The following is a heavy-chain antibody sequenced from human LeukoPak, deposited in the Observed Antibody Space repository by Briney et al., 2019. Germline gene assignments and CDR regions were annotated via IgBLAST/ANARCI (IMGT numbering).Heavy chain of an antibody. J-gene: IGHJ3*02. V-gene: IGHV1-2*02. CDR3: AKVMGSGQWLVEREDFDI. Sequence: GASVKVSCKASGYTFTGYYIHWVRQAPGPGLEWMGWINPNSGGTNYAQKFQGRVTMTRDTSISTAYMELSRLRSDDTAVYYCAKVMGSGQWLVEREDFDIWGQGTMVIVSS. CDR1: GYTFTGYY. D-gene: IGHD6-19*01. CDR2: INPNSGGT.